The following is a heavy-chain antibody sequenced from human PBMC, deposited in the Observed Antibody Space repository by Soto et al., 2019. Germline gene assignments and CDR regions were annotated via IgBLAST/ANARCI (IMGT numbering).Heavy chain of an antibody. V-gene: IGHV1-3*05. J-gene: IGHJ4*02. CDR3: ARGRGYNWNDFDY. CDR2: INGGNGNT. D-gene: IGHD1-1*01. CDR1: GYTFTSYA. Sequence: QVQLVQSGAEEKKPGASVKVSCKTSGYTFTSYAMHWVRQAPGQRLEWMGWINGGNGNTKYSQKFQGRVTITRDTSASTAYMELRSLRSEDTAVYYCARGRGYNWNDFDYWGQGTLVTVSS.